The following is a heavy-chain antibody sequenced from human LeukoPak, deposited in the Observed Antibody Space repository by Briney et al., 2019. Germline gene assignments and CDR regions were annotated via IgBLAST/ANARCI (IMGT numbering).Heavy chain of an antibody. Sequence: GGSLRLSCAASGFTFSSYWMSRVRQAPGKGLEWVSSISSSSSYIYYADSVKGRFTISRDNAKNSLYLQMNNLRPEDTAVYYCAKDGVGLAAAGTIFDHWGQGTLVTVSS. CDR2: ISSSSSYI. V-gene: IGHV3-21*01. CDR1: GFTFSSYW. CDR3: AKDGVGLAAAGTIFDH. J-gene: IGHJ4*02. D-gene: IGHD6-13*01.